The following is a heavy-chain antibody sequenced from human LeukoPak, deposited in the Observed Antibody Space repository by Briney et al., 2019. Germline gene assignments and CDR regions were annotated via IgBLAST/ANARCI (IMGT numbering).Heavy chain of an antibody. J-gene: IGHJ3*02. CDR2: IIPIFGTA. V-gene: IGHV1-69*06. D-gene: IGHD2-2*01. Sequence: WASVKVSCKASGGTFSSYAISWVRQAPGQGLEWMGGIIPIFGTANYAQKFQGRVTITADKSTSTAYMELSSLRSEDTAVYYCANDIVVVPAAMRAFDIWGQGTMVTVSS. CDR1: GGTFSSYA. CDR3: ANDIVVVPAAMRAFDI.